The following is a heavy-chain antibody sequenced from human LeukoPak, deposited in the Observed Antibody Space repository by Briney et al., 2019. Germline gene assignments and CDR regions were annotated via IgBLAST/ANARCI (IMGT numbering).Heavy chain of an antibody. V-gene: IGHV4-34*01. CDR2: INHSGST. CDR3: ARDGASYCSSTSCWFDP. CDR1: GGSFSVYY. Sequence: SETLSLTCAVYGGSFSVYYWSWIRQPPGKGLEWIGEINHSGSTNYNPSLKSRVTISVDTSKNQFSLKLSSVTAADTAVYYCARDGASYCSSTSCWFDPWGQGTLVTVSS. D-gene: IGHD2-2*01. J-gene: IGHJ5*02.